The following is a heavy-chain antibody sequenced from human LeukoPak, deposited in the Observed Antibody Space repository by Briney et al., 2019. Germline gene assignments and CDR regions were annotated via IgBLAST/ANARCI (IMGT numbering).Heavy chain of an antibody. CDR3: ARHNWFDP. Sequence: KPSGTLSLTCAVSGVSISSSNWWSWVRQPPGQGLEWIGEIYDSMTTNYNPSLKSRVTISVDKSKNQFSLRLNSVTAADTAVYYCARHNWFDPWGQGTLVTVSS. J-gene: IGHJ5*02. V-gene: IGHV4-4*02. CDR1: GVSISSSNW. CDR2: IYDSMTT.